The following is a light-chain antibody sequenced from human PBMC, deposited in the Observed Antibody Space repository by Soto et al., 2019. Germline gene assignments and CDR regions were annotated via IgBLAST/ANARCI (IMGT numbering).Light chain of an antibody. Sequence: DIPMTPSPSSLSASVGDRVTITCRASQCISNYLAWYQQKPGKVPKLLIYAASTLQAGVPSRFSASGYWADFTLTIRSLQTEEVATYYCQKYNSAPLTFGPGTKVDIK. CDR3: QKYNSAPLT. V-gene: IGKV1-27*01. CDR2: AAS. J-gene: IGKJ3*01. CDR1: QCISNY.